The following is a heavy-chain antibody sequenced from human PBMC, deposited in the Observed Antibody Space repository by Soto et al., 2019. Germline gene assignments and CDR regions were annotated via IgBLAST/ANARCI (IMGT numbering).Heavy chain of an antibody. CDR2: IHQVLGT. CDR1: DGSIFTDDW. J-gene: IGHJ4*02. D-gene: IGHD3-16*01. Sequence: QVRLQESGPGLVEPSGTLSLTCAVSDGSIFTDDWWTWVRQTPGKGPEWIGEIHQVLGTNYNPSLRSRVTISMDKSKNQFSPELTSVTAADTAVYYCANWGGLNFPRLYWGPGTLVTVSS. V-gene: IGHV4-4*02. CDR3: ANWGGLNFPRLY.